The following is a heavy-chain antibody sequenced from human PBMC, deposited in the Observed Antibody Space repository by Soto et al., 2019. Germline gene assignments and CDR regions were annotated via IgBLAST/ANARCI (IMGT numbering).Heavy chain of an antibody. V-gene: IGHV4-59*01. D-gene: IGHD6-19*01. Sequence: SETLSLTCTVSGDSISSYYCSWIRQPPGKGLERIGYIYETGSTNYNPALKSRVTISIETSKNQFSLKLTSVTAADTAVYYCARGFSSGWSGVGYWGQGTLVTVSS. CDR2: IYETGST. J-gene: IGHJ4*02. CDR3: ARGFSSGWSGVGY. CDR1: GDSISSYY.